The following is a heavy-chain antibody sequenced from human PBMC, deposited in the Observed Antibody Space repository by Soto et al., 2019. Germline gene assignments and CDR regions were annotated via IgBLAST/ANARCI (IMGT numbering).Heavy chain of an antibody. V-gene: IGHV3-73*02. D-gene: IGHD5-12*01. Sequence: EVQLVESGGGLVQPGGSLKLSCAASGFTFSGSAMHWVRQASGKGLEWVGRIRSKANSYATAYAASVKGRFTISRDDSRNTAYLQMNSLKTEDTAVYYCTSFSHTRRPGYGFDYWGQGTLVTVSS. J-gene: IGHJ4*02. CDR1: GFTFSGSA. CDR3: TSFSHTRRPGYGFDY. CDR2: IRSKANSYAT.